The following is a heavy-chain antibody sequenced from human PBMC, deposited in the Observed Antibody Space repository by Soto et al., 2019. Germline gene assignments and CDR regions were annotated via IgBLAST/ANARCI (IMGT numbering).Heavy chain of an antibody. J-gene: IGHJ5*02. V-gene: IGHV4-4*07. CDR1: GDAISDYS. Sequence: SETLSLTCTVSGDAISDYSWSWIRQPAGQGLEWIGRVYVAGGSNYNPSLKSRATISLDRSKNEFSLRLTSVTAADTAVYFCSRGPGPPWFDPWGQGILVTVSS. CDR2: VYVAGGS. CDR3: SRGPGPPWFDP.